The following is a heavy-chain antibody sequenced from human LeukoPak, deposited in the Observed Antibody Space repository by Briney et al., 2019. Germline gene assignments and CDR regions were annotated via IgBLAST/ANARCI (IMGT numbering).Heavy chain of an antibody. CDR3: ARDAYNSDAFDI. V-gene: IGHV4-59*12. D-gene: IGHD5-24*01. CDR2: IYYSGST. CDR1: GGSISSYY. Sequence: SETLSLTCTVSGGSISSYYWSWIRQPPGKGLEWIGYIYYSGSTNYNPSLKSRVTISVDTSKNQFSLKLSSVTAADTAVYYCARDAYNSDAFDIWGQGTMVTVSS. J-gene: IGHJ3*02.